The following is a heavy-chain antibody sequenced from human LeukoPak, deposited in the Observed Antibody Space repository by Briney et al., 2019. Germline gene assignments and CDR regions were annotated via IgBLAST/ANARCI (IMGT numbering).Heavy chain of an antibody. V-gene: IGHV3-23*01. J-gene: IGHJ4*02. CDR1: GFTFSSYA. CDR3: AKSDLGRQFDY. D-gene: IGHD7-27*01. CDR2: ISGSGDST. Sequence: GGSLGLSCAASGFTFSSYAMSWVRQAPGKGLEWVSTISGSGDSTYYADSVKGRFTISRDNSKNTLYLQMNSLRAEDTAVYYCAKSDLGRQFDYWGQGTLVTVSS.